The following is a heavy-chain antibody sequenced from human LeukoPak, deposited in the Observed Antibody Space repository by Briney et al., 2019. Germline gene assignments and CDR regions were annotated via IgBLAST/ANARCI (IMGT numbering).Heavy chain of an antibody. J-gene: IGHJ4*02. V-gene: IGHV1-2*02. Sequence: ASVKVSCKASGYTFTGYYMHWVRQAPGQGLEWMGWINPNSGGTNYAQKFQGRVTMTRDTSISTAYMELSRLRSDDTAVYYCARIIPSYYYDSSGYRTPDYWGQGTLVTVSS. CDR2: INPNSGGT. CDR1: GYTFTGYY. CDR3: ARIIPSYYYDSSGYRTPDY. D-gene: IGHD3-22*01.